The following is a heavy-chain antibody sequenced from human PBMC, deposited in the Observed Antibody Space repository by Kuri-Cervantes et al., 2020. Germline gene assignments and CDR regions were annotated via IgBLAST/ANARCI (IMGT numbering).Heavy chain of an antibody. V-gene: IGHV1-69*13. CDR3: ARHIVATTHFDY. CDR2: IIPIFGTA. Sequence: SVKVSCKASGGTFSSYAISWVRQAPGQGLEWMGGIIPIFGTANYAQKFQGRVTITADESTSTAYMELSSLRSGDTAVYYCARHIVATTHFDYWGQGTLVTVSS. D-gene: IGHD5-12*01. CDR1: GGTFSSYA. J-gene: IGHJ4*02.